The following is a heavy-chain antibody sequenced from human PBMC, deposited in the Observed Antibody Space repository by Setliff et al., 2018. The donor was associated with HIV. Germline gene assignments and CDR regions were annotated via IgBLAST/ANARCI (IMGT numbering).Heavy chain of an antibody. D-gene: IGHD1-26*01. J-gene: IGHJ6*02. CDR1: NGSISSGTFY. CDR3: EAATVGETGYYGIDV. CDR2: INTSGST. V-gene: IGHV4-61*02. Sequence: PSETLSLTCTVSNGSISSGTFYWNWIRQPAGKGLEWIGRINTSGSTNYNPSLGSRVTMSLDTSKNQFSLKLDFVTAADTAVYYCEAATVGETGYYGIDVWGPGTTVTVSS.